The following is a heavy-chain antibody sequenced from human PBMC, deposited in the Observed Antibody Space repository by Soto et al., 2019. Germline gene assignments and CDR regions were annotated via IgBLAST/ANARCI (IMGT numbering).Heavy chain of an antibody. CDR1: GGSIGSSSYY. V-gene: IGHV4-39*01. J-gene: IGHJ4*02. Sequence: SETLSLTCTVSGGSIGSSSYYWGWIRQPPGKGLEWIGSIYYSGSTYYNPSLKSRVTISVDTSKNQFSLKLSSVTAADTAVYYCARHQGAGRITMVRGVTPFDYWGQGTLVTVSS. D-gene: IGHD3-10*01. CDR3: ARHQGAGRITMVRGVTPFDY. CDR2: IYYSGST.